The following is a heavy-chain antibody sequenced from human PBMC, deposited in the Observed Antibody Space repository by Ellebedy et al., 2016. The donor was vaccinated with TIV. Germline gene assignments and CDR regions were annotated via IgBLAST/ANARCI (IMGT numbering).Heavy chain of an antibody. CDR2: IDSGSRTI. CDR1: GFSFSIYS. Sequence: GESLKISCTPSGFSFSIYSMSWVRQTPGKGLEWISYIDSGSRTIYYAASVKGRFTISRDNARGSLYLQMDSLRAEDTALYYCVRANFPTPIFNFDLWGQGTPVTVSS. V-gene: IGHV3-48*01. D-gene: IGHD3-3*02. J-gene: IGHJ4*02. CDR3: VRANFPTPIFNFDL.